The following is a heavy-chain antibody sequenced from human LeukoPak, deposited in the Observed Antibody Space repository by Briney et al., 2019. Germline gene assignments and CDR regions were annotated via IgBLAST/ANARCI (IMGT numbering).Heavy chain of an antibody. CDR3: ARARKGSTMVRGVLYYFDY. CDR2: INHSGST. V-gene: IGHV4-34*01. CDR1: GGSFSGYY. D-gene: IGHD3-10*01. Sequence: SETLSLTCAVYGGSFSGYYWSWIRQPPGKGLEWIGEINHSGSTNYNPSLKSRVTISVDTSKNQFSLKLSSATAADTAVYYCARARKGSTMVRGVLYYFDYWGQGTLVTVSS. J-gene: IGHJ4*02.